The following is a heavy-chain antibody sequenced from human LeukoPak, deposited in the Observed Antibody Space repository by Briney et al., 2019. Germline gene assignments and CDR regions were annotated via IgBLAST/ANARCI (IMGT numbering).Heavy chain of an antibody. D-gene: IGHD1-14*01. CDR2: ISLYNGET. CDR1: GYTFTSYA. V-gene: IGHV1-18*01. Sequence: ASVKVSCKASGYTFTSYAISWIRQAPGQGLEWMAWISLYNGETTFGQQFVDRVTVTTDTATNTVYMELRSLTSDDAAIYFCARVGEPFDYWGQGTLVTVSS. J-gene: IGHJ4*02. CDR3: ARVGEPFDY.